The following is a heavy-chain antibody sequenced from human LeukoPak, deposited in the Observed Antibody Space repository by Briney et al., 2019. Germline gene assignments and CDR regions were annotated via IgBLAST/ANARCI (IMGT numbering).Heavy chain of an antibody. CDR2: INDSGTI. V-gene: IGHV4-34*01. CDR1: GGSFSNYY. Sequence: SETLSLTCAVYGGSFSNYYWSWIRQPPGKGLEWIGEINDSGTINYNPSLMSRVTISVDKSKNQFSLKLSSVTAADTAVYYCARRWNYGRNYYIDVWGRGATVSVSS. CDR3: ARRWNYGRNYYIDV. D-gene: IGHD1-7*01. J-gene: IGHJ6*03.